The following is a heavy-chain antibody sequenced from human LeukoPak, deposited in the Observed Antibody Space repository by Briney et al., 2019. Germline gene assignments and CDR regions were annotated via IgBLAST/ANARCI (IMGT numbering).Heavy chain of an antibody. Sequence: PSETLSLTCTVSGGSISSYYWSWIRQPPGEGLEWIGYIYYSGSTNYNPSLKSRVTISVDTSKNQFSLKLSSVTAADTAVYYCARNRHLYSSGWYPFDYWGQGTLVTVSS. CDR2: IYYSGST. CDR1: GGSISSYY. J-gene: IGHJ4*02. CDR3: ARNRHLYSSGWYPFDY. V-gene: IGHV4-59*01. D-gene: IGHD6-19*01.